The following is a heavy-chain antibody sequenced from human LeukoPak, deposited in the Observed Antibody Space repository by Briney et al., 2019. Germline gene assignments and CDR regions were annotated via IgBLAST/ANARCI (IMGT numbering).Heavy chain of an antibody. Sequence: VRPSETLSLTCTVSGYSTSNDHWSWVRQPPGKGLEWIGHIYYAGSMNYNPTLESRVTISVDTSSKQFSLKLTSVSAADSAVYYCVVLLAGGGGRGYWGQGTLVAVSS. CDR3: VVLLAGGGGRGY. CDR1: GYSTSNDH. CDR2: IYYAGSM. J-gene: IGHJ4*02. D-gene: IGHD2-15*01. V-gene: IGHV4-59*01.